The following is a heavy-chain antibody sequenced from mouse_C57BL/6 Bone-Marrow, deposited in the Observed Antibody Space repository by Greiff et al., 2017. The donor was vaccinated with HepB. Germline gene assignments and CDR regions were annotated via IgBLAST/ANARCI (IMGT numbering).Heavy chain of an antibody. D-gene: IGHD2-3*01. CDR1: GYSITSGYY. Sequence: EVQRVESGPGLVKPSQSLSLTCSVTGYSITSGYYWNWIRQFPGNKLEWMGYISYDGSNNYNPSLKNRISITRDTSKNQFFLKLNSVTTEDTATYYCARDGYYVYWGQGTTLTVSS. V-gene: IGHV3-6*01. CDR3: ARDGYYVY. CDR2: ISYDGSN. J-gene: IGHJ2*01.